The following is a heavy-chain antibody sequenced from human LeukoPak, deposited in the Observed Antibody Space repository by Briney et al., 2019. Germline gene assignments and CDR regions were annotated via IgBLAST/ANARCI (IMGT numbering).Heavy chain of an antibody. CDR1: GGSISSYY. Sequence: PSETLSLTCTVSGGSISSYYWSWLRQPPGKGLEWRGYIYYSGGTNYNPSLNSRVTISVDTSKHQFSLKLSSVTAADTAVYYCARDNDYWGQGTLVTVSS. CDR3: ARDNDY. J-gene: IGHJ4*02. V-gene: IGHV4-59*01. CDR2: IYYSGGT.